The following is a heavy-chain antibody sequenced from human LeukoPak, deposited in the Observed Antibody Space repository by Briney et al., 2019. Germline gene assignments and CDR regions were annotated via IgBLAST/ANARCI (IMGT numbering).Heavy chain of an antibody. CDR1: GGSISSYY. J-gene: IGHJ4*02. V-gene: IGHV4-59*12. Sequence: SESLSLTCTVSGGSISSYYWSWIRQPPGKGLEWIGYIYYSGSTNYNPSLKSRVTISVDKSKNQFSLKLSSVTAADTAVYYCASRQQLAFDYWGQGTLVTVSS. CDR3: ASRQQLAFDY. D-gene: IGHD6-13*01. CDR2: IYYSGST.